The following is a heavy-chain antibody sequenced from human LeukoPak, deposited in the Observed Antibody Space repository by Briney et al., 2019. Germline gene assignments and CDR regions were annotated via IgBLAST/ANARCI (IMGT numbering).Heavy chain of an antibody. CDR3: ARDLGGYDFWSGSLDY. Sequence: PGGSLRLSCAASGFTVSSNYMSWVRQAPGKGLEWVSVIYSGGSTYYADSVKGRFTISRDNSKNTLYLQMNSLRAEDTAVYYCARDLGGYDFWSGSLDYWGQGTLVTVSS. J-gene: IGHJ4*02. CDR2: IYSGGST. D-gene: IGHD3-3*01. CDR1: GFTVSSNY. V-gene: IGHV3-53*01.